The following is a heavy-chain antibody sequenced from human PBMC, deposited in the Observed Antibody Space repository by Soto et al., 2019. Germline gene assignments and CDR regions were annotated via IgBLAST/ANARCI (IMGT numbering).Heavy chain of an antibody. CDR2: ISKSDYT. Sequence: PGGSLRLSCTVSGFAFNNYGINWVRQAPGKGLEWVSSISKSDYTYYSDLVTGRLTISRDNAKNSVSLQMNTLRVEDTAVYYCAREDSIIIPAVSDFWGQGTLVTVSS. D-gene: IGHD2-2*01. CDR3: AREDSIIIPAVSDF. V-gene: IGHV3-21*01. CDR1: GFAFNNYG. J-gene: IGHJ4*02.